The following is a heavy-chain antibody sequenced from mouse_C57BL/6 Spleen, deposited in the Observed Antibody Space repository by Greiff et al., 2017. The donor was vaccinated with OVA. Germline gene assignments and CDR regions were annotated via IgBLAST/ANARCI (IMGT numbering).Heavy chain of an antibody. Sequence: EVKVIESGGGLVQPGGSLSLSCAASGFTFTDYYMSWVRQPPGKALEWLGFIRNKANGYTTEYSASVKGRFTISRDNSQSILYLQMNALRAEDSATYYCARCHYDYDWYFDVWGTGTTVTVSS. V-gene: IGHV7-3*01. CDR1: GFTFTDYY. CDR2: IRNKANGYTT. D-gene: IGHD2-4*01. J-gene: IGHJ1*03. CDR3: ARCHYDYDWYFDV.